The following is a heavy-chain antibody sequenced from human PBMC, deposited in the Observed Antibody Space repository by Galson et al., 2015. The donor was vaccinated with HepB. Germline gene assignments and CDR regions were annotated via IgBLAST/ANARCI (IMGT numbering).Heavy chain of an antibody. J-gene: IGHJ4*02. D-gene: IGHD6-19*01. CDR1: GFTFSSYW. CDR3: VYAVAGTEFDY. CDR2: IKQDGSEK. Sequence: SLRLSCAASGFTFSSYWMSWVRQAPGKGLEWVANIKQDGSEKYYVDSVKGRFITSRDNAKNSLYLQMNSLRAEDTAVYYCVYAVAGTEFDYWGQGTLVTVSS. V-gene: IGHV3-7*01.